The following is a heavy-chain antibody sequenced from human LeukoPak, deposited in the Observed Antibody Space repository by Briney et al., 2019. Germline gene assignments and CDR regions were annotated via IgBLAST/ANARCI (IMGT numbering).Heavy chain of an antibody. CDR2: IKQDGSEK. V-gene: IGHV3-7*03. Sequence: GGSLRLSCAASGFTFSSYWMSWVRQAPGKGLEWVANIKQDGSEKYYVDSVKGRFTISRDNSKNTLYLQLNNLRTEDTAIYYCAKEGGIVVAGDHWGQGTLVTVSS. CDR3: AKEGGIVVAGDH. CDR1: GFTFSSYW. J-gene: IGHJ4*02. D-gene: IGHD1-26*01.